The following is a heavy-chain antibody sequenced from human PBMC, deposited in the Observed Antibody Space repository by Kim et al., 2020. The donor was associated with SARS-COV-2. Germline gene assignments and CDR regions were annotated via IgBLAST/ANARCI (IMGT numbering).Heavy chain of an antibody. CDR2: IIPIFGTA. Sequence: SVKVSCKASGGTFSSYAISWVRQAPGQGLEWMGGIIPIFGTANYAQKFQGRVTITADESTSTAYMELSSLRSEDTAVYYCAREILKYYYDSSGSRDYFDYWGQGSLVTLSS. CDR3: AREILKYYYDSSGSRDYFDY. V-gene: IGHV1-69*13. J-gene: IGHJ4*02. CDR1: GGTFSSYA. D-gene: IGHD3-22*01.